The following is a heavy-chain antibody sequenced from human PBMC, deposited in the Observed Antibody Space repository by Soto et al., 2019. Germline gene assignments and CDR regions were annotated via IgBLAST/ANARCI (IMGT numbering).Heavy chain of an antibody. CDR3: ARGRGDCGGDCYDY. CDR1: GDSVSSTSAA. D-gene: IGHD2-21*01. Sequence: SETLSLTCAISGDSVSSTSAAWNWIRQSPSRGLEWLGRTYYRSKWTNDYAVSVKSRITINPDTSKNQFSLQLNSVTPEDTAVYYCARGRGDCGGDCYDYWGQGTLVTVSS. J-gene: IGHJ4*02. CDR2: TYYRSKWTN. V-gene: IGHV6-1*01.